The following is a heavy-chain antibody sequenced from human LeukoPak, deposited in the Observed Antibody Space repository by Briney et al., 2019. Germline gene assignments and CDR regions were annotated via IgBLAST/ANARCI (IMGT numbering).Heavy chain of an antibody. CDR1: GGSISSGSYY. CDR2: IYYSGST. J-gene: IGHJ4*02. V-gene: IGHV4-39*01. CDR3: ARTGDIVVVPAAED. Sequence: SETLSLTCTVSGGSISSGSYYWGWIRQPPGKGLEWIGSIYYSGSTYYNPSLKSRVTISVDTSKNQFSLKLSSVTAADTAVYYCARTGDIVVVPAAEDWGQGTLVTVSS. D-gene: IGHD2-2*01.